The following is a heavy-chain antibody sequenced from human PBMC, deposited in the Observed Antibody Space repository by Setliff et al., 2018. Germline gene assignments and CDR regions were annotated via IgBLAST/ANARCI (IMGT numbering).Heavy chain of an antibody. J-gene: IGHJ1*01. CDR2: INTNTGNP. V-gene: IGHV7-4-1*02. CDR1: GYPFTNYG. D-gene: IGHD3-16*02. CDR3: ARAITFGGVIVHAEYFQH. Sequence: ASVKVSCKTSGYPFTNYGLSWVRQAPGQGLEWMGWINTNTGNPTYAQGFTGRFVFSLDTSVSTAYLQISSLKTEDTAVYYCARAITFGGVIVHAEYFQHWGRGTLVTVSS.